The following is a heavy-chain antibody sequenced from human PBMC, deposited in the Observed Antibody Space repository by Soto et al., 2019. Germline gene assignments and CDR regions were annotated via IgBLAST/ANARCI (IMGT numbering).Heavy chain of an antibody. CDR2: ISYDGSNK. Sequence: QVQLVESGGGVVQPGRSLRLSCAASGFTFSSYGMHWVRQAPGKGLEWVAVISYDGSNKYYADSVKGRFTISRDNSKNTLDLQMNSLRVEDTAVYYCAKEAGFGELLYYYFDYWGQGTLVTVSS. V-gene: IGHV3-30*18. D-gene: IGHD3-10*01. J-gene: IGHJ4*02. CDR1: GFTFSSYG. CDR3: AKEAGFGELLYYYFDY.